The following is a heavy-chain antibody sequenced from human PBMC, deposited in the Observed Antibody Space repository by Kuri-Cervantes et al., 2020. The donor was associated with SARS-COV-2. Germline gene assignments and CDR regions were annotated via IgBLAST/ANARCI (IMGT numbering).Heavy chain of an antibody. J-gene: IGHJ4*02. V-gene: IGHV3-74*01. CDR1: GFTFSNYW. CDR2: INSDGSST. Sequence: GESRKISCAASGFTFSNYWMHWVRQAPGKGLVWVSRINSDGSSTSYADSVKGRFTISRDNAKNTLYLQINSLRAEDTTVYYCAKGGGPGSYIPLDYWGQGTLVTVSS. CDR3: AKGGGPGSYIPLDY. D-gene: IGHD1-26*01.